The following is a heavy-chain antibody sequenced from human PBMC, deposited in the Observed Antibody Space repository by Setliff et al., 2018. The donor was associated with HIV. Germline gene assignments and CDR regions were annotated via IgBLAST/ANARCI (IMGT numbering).Heavy chain of an antibody. Sequence: SETLSLTCAVYGGSFSGYYWSWIRQPPGKGLEWIGEINHSGSTIYNPSLESRVTISVDTSKHQFSLRLNSVTAADTAVYYCARGGYSDSSGYYHPFDYWGQGTLVTVSS. V-gene: IGHV4-34*01. J-gene: IGHJ4*02. CDR2: INHSGST. CDR3: ARGGYSDSSGYYHPFDY. D-gene: IGHD3-22*01. CDR1: GGSFSGYY.